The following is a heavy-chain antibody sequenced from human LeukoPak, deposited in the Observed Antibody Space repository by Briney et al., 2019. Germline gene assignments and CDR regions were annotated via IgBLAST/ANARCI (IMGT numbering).Heavy chain of an antibody. D-gene: IGHD4-17*01. Sequence: ASVKVSCTASGYTFTSYGISWVRQAPGQGLEWMGWISAYNGNTNYAQKLRGRVTMTTDTSTSTAYMELRSLRSDDTAVYYCARDATVTNFDYWGQGTLVTVYS. J-gene: IGHJ4*02. CDR2: ISAYNGNT. V-gene: IGHV1-18*04. CDR1: GYTFTSYG. CDR3: ARDATVTNFDY.